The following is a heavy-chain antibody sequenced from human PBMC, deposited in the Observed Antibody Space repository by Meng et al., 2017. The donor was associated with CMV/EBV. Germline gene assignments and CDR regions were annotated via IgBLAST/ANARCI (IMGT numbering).Heavy chain of an antibody. J-gene: IGHJ6*02. CDR2: ISAYNGNT. V-gene: IGHV1-18*01. CDR1: GYTFTSYD. D-gene: IGHD3-3*01. Sequence: ASVKVSCKASGYTFTSYDINWVRQATGQGLEWMGWISAYNGNTNYAQKLQGRVTMTTDTSTSTAYMELRSLRSDDTAVYYCARGGFLEWLTHYYYYGMDVWGQGTTVTVSS. CDR3: ARGGFLEWLTHYYYYGMDV.